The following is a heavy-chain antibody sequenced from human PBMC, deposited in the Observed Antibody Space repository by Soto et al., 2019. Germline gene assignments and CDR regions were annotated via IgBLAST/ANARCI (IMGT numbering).Heavy chain of an antibody. CDR1: GFTFSSYA. CDR2: ISYDGSNK. J-gene: IGHJ2*01. Sequence: GSLRLSCAASGFTFSSYAMHWVRQAPGKGLEWVAVISYDGSNKYYADSVKGRFTISRDNSKNTLYLQMNSLRAEDTAVYYCARSRYGGNPRNTSSYWYFDLWGRGTLVTAPQ. V-gene: IGHV3-30-3*01. CDR3: ARSRYGGNPRNTSSYWYFDL. D-gene: IGHD2-15*01.